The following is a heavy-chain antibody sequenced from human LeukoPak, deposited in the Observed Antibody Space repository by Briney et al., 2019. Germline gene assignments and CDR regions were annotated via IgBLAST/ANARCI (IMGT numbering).Heavy chain of an antibody. D-gene: IGHD3-10*01. CDR2: INPNSGGT. CDR1: GYTFTGYY. J-gene: IGHJ4*02. Sequence: ASVKVSCKASGYTFTGYYMHWVRQAPGQGLEWMGWINPNSGGTNYAQKFQGRVTMTRDTSISTAYMELSRLRSDDTAVYYCARGGSVWFGGVTRADYWGQGTLVTVSS. V-gene: IGHV1-2*02. CDR3: ARGGSVWFGGVTRADY.